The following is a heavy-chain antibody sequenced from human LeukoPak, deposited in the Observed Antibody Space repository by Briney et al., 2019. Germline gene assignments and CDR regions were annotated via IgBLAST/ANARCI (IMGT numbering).Heavy chain of an antibody. CDR1: GGSISSYY. CDR2: INHSGST. Sequence: KPSETLSLTCTVSGGSISSYYWSWIRQPPGKGLEWIGEINHSGSTNYNPSLKSRVTISVDTSKNQFSLKLSSVTAADTAVYYCARHIAVAGTDYWGQGTLVTVSS. V-gene: IGHV4-34*01. D-gene: IGHD6-19*01. J-gene: IGHJ4*02. CDR3: ARHIAVAGTDY.